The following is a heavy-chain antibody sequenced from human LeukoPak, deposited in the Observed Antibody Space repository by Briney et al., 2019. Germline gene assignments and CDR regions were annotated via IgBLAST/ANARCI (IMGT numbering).Heavy chain of an antibody. J-gene: IGHJ6*02. V-gene: IGHV3-66*01. CDR2: IYSGGST. D-gene: IGHD3-22*01. Sequence: GGSLRLSCAASGFTVSSNYMSWVRQAPGKGLEWVSVIYSGGSTYYADSVKGRFTISRDNSKNTLYLQMNSLRAEDTAVYYCARDQDYYDSRQPAPALGYGMDVWGQGTTVTVSS. CDR1: GFTVSSNY. CDR3: ARDQDYYDSRQPAPALGYGMDV.